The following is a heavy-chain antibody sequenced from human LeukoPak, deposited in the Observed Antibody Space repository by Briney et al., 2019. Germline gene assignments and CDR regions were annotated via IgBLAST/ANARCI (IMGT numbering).Heavy chain of an antibody. D-gene: IGHD2-21*01. CDR3: TRDAHRNNWYFDI. J-gene: IGHJ2*01. Sequence: SETLSLTCKVSGDSMTSHPWTWIRQSPGKSLEWIGYLFYNRVTDYNPSLKSRVTISIDTSKLQFSLRMTSVTVADTAVYYCTRDAHRNNWYFDIWGRGTLVTVSS. V-gene: IGHV4-59*11. CDR1: GDSMTSHP. CDR2: LFYNRVT.